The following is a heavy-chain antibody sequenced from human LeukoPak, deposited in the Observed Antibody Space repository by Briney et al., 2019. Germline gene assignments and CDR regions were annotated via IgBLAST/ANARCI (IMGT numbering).Heavy chain of an antibody. Sequence: PGGSLRLSCAASGFTVGTNYMSWVRQAPGKGLEGVSVLYSGGSTYYADSVKGRITISGDNSKNTLYLQMNSLRAEDTAVYYCARSRGGHGGFPGWFDSWGQGTLVTVSS. J-gene: IGHJ5*01. CDR2: LYSGGST. V-gene: IGHV3-66*01. CDR3: ARSRGGHGGFPGWFDS. D-gene: IGHD6-25*01. CDR1: GFTVGTNY.